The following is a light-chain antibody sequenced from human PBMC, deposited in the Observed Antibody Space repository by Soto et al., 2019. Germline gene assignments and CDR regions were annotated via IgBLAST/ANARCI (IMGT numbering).Light chain of an antibody. Sequence: EIVLTQSPGNLSLSPGERATLSCRASQSVSSSYLAWYQQKPGQAPRLLIYGASSRATGIQDRFSGSGSGTDFTLTISSLEPEDFAVYYCQQYGSSIPFGQGTRLELK. J-gene: IGKJ5*01. CDR2: GAS. V-gene: IGKV3-20*01. CDR3: QQYGSSIP. CDR1: QSVSSSY.